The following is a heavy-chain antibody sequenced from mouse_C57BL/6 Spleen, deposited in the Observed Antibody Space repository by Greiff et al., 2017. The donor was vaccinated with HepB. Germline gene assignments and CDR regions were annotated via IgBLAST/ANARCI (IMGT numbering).Heavy chain of an antibody. D-gene: IGHD1-1*01. V-gene: IGHV5-17*01. CDR3: AREGDSSYYFAD. CDR2: ISSGSSTI. Sequence: EVKVVDSGGGLVKPGGSLKLSCAASGFTFSDYGMHWVRQAPEKGLEWVAYISSGSSTIYYADTVKGRFTISRDNAKNTLFLQMTSLRSEDTDMYYCAREGDSSYYFADWGQGTTLTVSS. CDR1: GFTFSDYG. J-gene: IGHJ2*01.